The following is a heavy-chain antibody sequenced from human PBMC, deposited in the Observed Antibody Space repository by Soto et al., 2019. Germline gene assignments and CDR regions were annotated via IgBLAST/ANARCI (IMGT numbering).Heavy chain of an antibody. D-gene: IGHD6-13*01. Sequence: QVTLKESGPVLVKPTETLTLTCTVSGFSLSNARMGVSWIRQPPGKALEWLAHIFSNDEKSYSTSLKSRLTILKYTSXSQVVLTMTNMDPVDTATYYCARFTYSSSWYWFDPWGQGTLVTVSS. CDR3: ARFTYSSSWYWFDP. V-gene: IGHV2-26*01. CDR2: IFSNDEK. J-gene: IGHJ5*02. CDR1: GFSLSNARMG.